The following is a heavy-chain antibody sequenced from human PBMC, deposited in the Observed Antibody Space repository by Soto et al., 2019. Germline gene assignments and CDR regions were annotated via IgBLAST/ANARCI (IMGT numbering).Heavy chain of an antibody. V-gene: IGHV1-69*01. Sequence: QVQLVQSGAEVKKPGSSVKVSCKTSGGTFSKDAINWVRQAPGQGHEWMGLIIPVFGSPIYAQKFQGRITITADESTSTDFMELSSLRSEDTAVYYCTRVLGYTFEPGKTRYYAMDVWGQGTTVSVSS. CDR1: GGTFSKDA. CDR2: IIPVFGSP. D-gene: IGHD5-18*01. CDR3: TRVLGYTFEPGKTRYYAMDV. J-gene: IGHJ6*02.